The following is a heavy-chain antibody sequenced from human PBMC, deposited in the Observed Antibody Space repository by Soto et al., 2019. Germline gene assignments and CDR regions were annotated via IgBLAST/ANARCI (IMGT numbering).Heavy chain of an antibody. Sequence: PSETLSLTCTVSGGSISTYYWNWIRQPPGKGLEWIGYIYYSGSTNYNPSLKSRVTISVDTSKNQFSLKLSSVTAADTAVYYCARVTGRYYYGMDVWGQGTTVTVS. J-gene: IGHJ6*02. V-gene: IGHV4-59*12. CDR2: IYYSGST. CDR3: ARVTGRYYYGMDV. CDR1: GGSISTYY.